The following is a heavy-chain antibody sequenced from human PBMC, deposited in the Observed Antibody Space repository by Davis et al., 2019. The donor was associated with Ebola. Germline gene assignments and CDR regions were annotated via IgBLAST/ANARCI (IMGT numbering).Heavy chain of an antibody. CDR3: ARDSSSWYGVGY. J-gene: IGHJ4*02. D-gene: IGHD6-13*01. CDR1: GFTFSSYS. CDR2: ISSSSSYI. Sequence: PGGSLRLSCAASGFTFSSYSMNWVRQAPGKELEWVSSISSSSSYIYYADSVKGRFTISRDNAKNSLYLQMNSLRAEDTAVYYCARDSSSWYGVGYWGQGTLVTVSS. V-gene: IGHV3-21*01.